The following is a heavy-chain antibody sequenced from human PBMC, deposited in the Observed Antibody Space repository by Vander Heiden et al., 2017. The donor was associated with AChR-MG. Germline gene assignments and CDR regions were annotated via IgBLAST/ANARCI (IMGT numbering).Heavy chain of an antibody. J-gene: IGHJ4*02. CDR3: ARLTHLIRGVRGPWVDY. D-gene: IGHD3-10*01. CDR2: IYYSGST. CDR1: GGSISNSIYH. Sequence: QLQLQESGPGLVKTSETLSLSCTVSGGSISNSIYHWGWIRQPPGKGLEWIASIYYSGSTYYNPSLSSRVTISVDTSKNQFSLKLSSVTAADTAVYYCARLTHLIRGVRGPWVDYWGQGTLVTVSS. V-gene: IGHV4-39*01.